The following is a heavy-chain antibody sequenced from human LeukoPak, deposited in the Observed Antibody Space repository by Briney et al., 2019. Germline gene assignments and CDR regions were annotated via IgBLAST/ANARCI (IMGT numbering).Heavy chain of an antibody. CDR2: INPNSGGT. CDR1: GYTFTAYY. CDR3: ARSLGGSFDY. V-gene: IGHV1-2*02. D-gene: IGHD1-26*01. Sequence: VASVKVSCKASGYTFTAYYMHWVRQAPGLGLEWLGWINPNSGGTNFAQKFQDRVTMTRDTSITTAYMELSKLRSDDTAVYYCARSLGGSFDYWGQGTLVTVSS. J-gene: IGHJ4*02.